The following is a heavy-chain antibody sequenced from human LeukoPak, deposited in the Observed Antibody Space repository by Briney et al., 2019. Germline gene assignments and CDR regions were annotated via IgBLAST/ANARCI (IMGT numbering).Heavy chain of an antibody. D-gene: IGHD3-3*01. Sequence: GGSLTLYCAASGFTFSSYGMHWLRQAPGKGLEWVAVIWYDGSNKYYADSVKVRFTISRDNSKNTLYLQMNSLRAEDTAVYYCARTLRSGFDYWGQGTLVTVSS. CDR1: GFTFSSYG. V-gene: IGHV3-33*01. CDR3: ARTLRSGFDY. J-gene: IGHJ4*02. CDR2: IWYDGSNK.